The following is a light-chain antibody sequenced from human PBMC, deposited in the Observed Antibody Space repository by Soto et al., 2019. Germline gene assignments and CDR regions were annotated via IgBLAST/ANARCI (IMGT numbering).Light chain of an antibody. Sequence: QSALTQPPSASGSPGQSVAISCTGTSSDVGGYNYVSWYQQHPGKAPKLMIYDVSKRPSGVPDRFSGSKSGNTASLTVSGLQAEDEADYYCSSYVGSNNWVFGTGTKLTVL. CDR2: DVS. CDR3: SSYVGSNNWV. J-gene: IGLJ1*01. V-gene: IGLV2-8*01. CDR1: SSDVGGYNY.